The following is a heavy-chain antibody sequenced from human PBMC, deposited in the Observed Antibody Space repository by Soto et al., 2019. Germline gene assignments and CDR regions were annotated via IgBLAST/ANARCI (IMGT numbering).Heavy chain of an antibody. CDR1: GFTFSSYG. CDR2: ISYDGSNK. CDR3: AKIVITMVRGVPDAFDI. D-gene: IGHD3-10*01. V-gene: IGHV3-30*18. Sequence: PGGSLRLSCAASGFTFSSYGMHWVRQAPGKGLEWVAVISYDGSNKYYADSVKGRFTISRDNSKNTLYLQMNSLRAEDKAVYYCAKIVITMVRGVPDAFDIWGQGTMVTVSS. J-gene: IGHJ3*02.